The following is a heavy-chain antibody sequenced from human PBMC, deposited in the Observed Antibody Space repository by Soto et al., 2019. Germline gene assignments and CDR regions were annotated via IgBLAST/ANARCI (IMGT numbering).Heavy chain of an antibody. V-gene: IGHV4-61*01. CDR1: GGSFKSGSYS. CDR3: ARDFAYFDS. CDR2: VYHTGRT. Sequence: SETLSLTCTVSGGSFKSGSYSWSWIRQPPGKGLEWIGYVYHTGRTSYNPSLKSRVSISTDTSKNQFSLNLDSVTAADTAVYFCARDFAYFDSWGQGTLVTVSS. D-gene: IGHD3-3*01. J-gene: IGHJ4*02.